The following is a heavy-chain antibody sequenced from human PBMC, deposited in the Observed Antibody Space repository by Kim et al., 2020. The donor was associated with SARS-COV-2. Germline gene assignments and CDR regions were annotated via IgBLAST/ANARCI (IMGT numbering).Heavy chain of an antibody. D-gene: IGHD5-18*01. V-gene: IGHV4-59*08. J-gene: IGHJ4*02. CDR3: ARQMGRGYSYGFDY. Sequence: NPSLKSRVTISVDTSKNQCSLKLSSVTAADTAVYYCARQMGRGYSYGFDYWGQGTLVTVSS.